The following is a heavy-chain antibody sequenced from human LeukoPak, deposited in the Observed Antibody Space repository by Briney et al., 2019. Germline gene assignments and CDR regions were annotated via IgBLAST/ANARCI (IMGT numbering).Heavy chain of an antibody. CDR1: GFTFSSYG. J-gene: IGHJ6*02. D-gene: IGHD3-16*01. CDR2: ISYDGSNK. CDR3: AKDLAPDYYYYGMDV. Sequence: PGGSLRLSCAASGFTFSSYGMHWVRQAPGKGLEWVAVISYDGSNKYYEDSVKGRFTISRDNSKNTLYLQMNSLRAEDTAVYYCAKDLAPDYYYYGMDVWGQGTTVTVSS. V-gene: IGHV3-30*18.